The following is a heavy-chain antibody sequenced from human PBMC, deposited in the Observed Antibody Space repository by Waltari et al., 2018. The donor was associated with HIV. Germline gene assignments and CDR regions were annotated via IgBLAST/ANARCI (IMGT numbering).Heavy chain of an antibody. CDR3: AVGHSGVLPGYQFFDS. CDR2: FNPNGRGT. D-gene: IGHD3-9*01. V-gene: IGHV1-2*01. J-gene: IGHJ4*02. Sequence: QVQRVQSGAEVKKRGASVKVAGEASGYTVIDSYLTWMRQAPGQELESMARFNPNGRGTTLPHCLHGSVTTNRATSITTAYMGLSILISADTVVYSCAVGHSGVLPGYQFFDSWGQGTLVTFSS. CDR1: GYTVIDSY.